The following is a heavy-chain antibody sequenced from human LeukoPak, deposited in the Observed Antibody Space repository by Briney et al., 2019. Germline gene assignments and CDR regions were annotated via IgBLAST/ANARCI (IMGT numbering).Heavy chain of an antibody. J-gene: IGHJ4*02. V-gene: IGHV1-2*06. CDR3: ARDNDSSGYYNPIDY. Sequence: ASVKVSCKASGYTFTGYYMHWVRQAPGQGLEWMGRINPNSGGTSYAQNFQGRVTMTRDTSISTAYMELSRLRSDDTAVYYCARDNDSSGYYNPIDYWGQGTLVTVSS. CDR1: GYTFTGYY. D-gene: IGHD3-22*01. CDR2: INPNSGGT.